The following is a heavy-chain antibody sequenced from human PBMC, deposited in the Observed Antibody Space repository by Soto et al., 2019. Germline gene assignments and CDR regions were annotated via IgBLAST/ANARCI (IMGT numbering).Heavy chain of an antibody. Sequence: QVPLVEPGGGVVQPGRSLRLSCAASGFTFSSYGMHWVRQAPGKGLEWVAVISYDGSNKYYADSVKGRFTISRDNSKNTLYLQMNSLRAEDTAVYYCAKDVVEWLVPRGFDYWGQGTLVTVSS. CDR3: AKDVVEWLVPRGFDY. CDR2: ISYDGSNK. V-gene: IGHV3-30*18. D-gene: IGHD6-19*01. J-gene: IGHJ4*02. CDR1: GFTFSSYG.